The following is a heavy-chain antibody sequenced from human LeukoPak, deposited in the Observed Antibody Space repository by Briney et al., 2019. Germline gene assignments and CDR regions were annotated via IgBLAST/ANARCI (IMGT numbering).Heavy chain of an antibody. CDR1: GGSISIGGYS. CDR3: ARSLDDYGDYGAFDI. D-gene: IGHD4-17*01. CDR2: IYHSGST. V-gene: IGHV4-30-2*01. J-gene: IGHJ3*02. Sequence: SQTLSLTCAVSGGSISIGGYSWSWIRQPPGKGLEWIGYIYHSGSTYYNPSLKSRVTISVDRSKNQFSLKLSSVTAADTAVYYCARSLDDYGDYGAFDIWGQGTMVTVSS.